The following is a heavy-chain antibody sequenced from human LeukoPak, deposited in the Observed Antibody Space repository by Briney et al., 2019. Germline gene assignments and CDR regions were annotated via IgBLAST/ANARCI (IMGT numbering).Heavy chain of an antibody. Sequence: PSETLSLTCTVSGGSISSGDYYWSWIRQPPGKGLEWIGYIYYSGSTYYNPPLKSRVTISVDTSKNQFSLKLSPVTAADTAVYYCARVSSGGVVAHWGQGTLVTVSS. D-gene: IGHD2-15*01. CDR1: GGSISSGDYY. J-gene: IGHJ4*02. CDR3: ARVSSGGVVAH. V-gene: IGHV4-30-4*01. CDR2: IYYSGST.